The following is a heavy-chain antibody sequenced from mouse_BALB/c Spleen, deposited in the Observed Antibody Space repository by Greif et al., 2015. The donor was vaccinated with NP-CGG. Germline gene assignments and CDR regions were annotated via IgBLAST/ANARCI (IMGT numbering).Heavy chain of an antibody. J-gene: IGHJ4*01. V-gene: IGHV5-6-3*01. D-gene: IGHD1-1*01. Sequence: EVMLVESGGGLVQPGGSLKLSCAASGFTFSSYGMSWVRQTPDKRLELVATINSNGGGTYYPDSVKGRFTISRDNAKNTLYLQMSSLKSEDTAMYYCARDYYGSSYEEYYYAMDYWGQGTSVTVSS. CDR1: GFTFSSYG. CDR2: INSNGGGT. CDR3: ARDYYGSSYEEYYYAMDY.